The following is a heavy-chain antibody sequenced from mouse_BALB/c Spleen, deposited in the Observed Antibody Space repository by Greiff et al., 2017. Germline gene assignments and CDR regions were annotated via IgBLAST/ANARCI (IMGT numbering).Heavy chain of an antibody. CDR2: ISYSGST. J-gene: IGHJ4*01. CDR3: ARKDYGNLYYAMDY. D-gene: IGHD2-1*01. CDR1: GYSITSDYA. Sequence: EVQLVESGPGLVKPSQSLSLTCTVTGYSITSDYAWNWIRQFPGNQLEWMGYISYSGSTSYNPSLKSRISITRDTSKNQFFLQLNSVTTEDTATYYCARKDYGNLYYAMDYWGQGTSVTVSS. V-gene: IGHV3-2*02.